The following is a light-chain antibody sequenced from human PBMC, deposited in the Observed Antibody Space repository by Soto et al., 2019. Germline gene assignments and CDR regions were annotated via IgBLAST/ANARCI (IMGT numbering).Light chain of an antibody. V-gene: IGLV2-14*01. CDR3: ISYTGSSTSYV. CDR2: GVS. Sequence: QSVLTQPASVSGSPGRSITISCSGTRSDIGSYNYVAWYQQFPGKTPKILIYGVSNRPSGVSSRFSGSKSGNTASLTISGLQAEDEADYYCISYTGSSTSYVFGRGTKVTVL. J-gene: IGLJ1*01. CDR1: RSDIGSYNY.